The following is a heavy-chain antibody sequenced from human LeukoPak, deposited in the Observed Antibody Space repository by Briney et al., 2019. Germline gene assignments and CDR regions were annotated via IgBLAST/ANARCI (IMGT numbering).Heavy chain of an antibody. V-gene: IGHV3-74*01. J-gene: IGHJ4*02. CDR3: ARVSSWAGGVDY. D-gene: IGHD6-13*01. Sequence: GGSLRLSCAASGFTFRNASMSWVRQAPGKGLVWVSRINTDGSSTSYADSVKGRFTISRDNAKNTLYLQMNSLRAEDTAVYYCARVSSWAGGVDYWGQGTLVTVSS. CDR1: GFTFRNAS. CDR2: INTDGSST.